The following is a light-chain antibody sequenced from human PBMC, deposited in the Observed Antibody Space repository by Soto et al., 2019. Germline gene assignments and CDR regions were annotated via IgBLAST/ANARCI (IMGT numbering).Light chain of an antibody. CDR1: QSVSSY. CDR3: QQRSNWST. Sequence: EIVFTQSPATLSLSPGERATLSCRASQSVSSYLAWYQQKPGQAPRLLIYDASNRATGIPARFSGSGSGTDFTLTIRSLEPEDFAVYYCQQRSNWSTFGQGTKVEIK. V-gene: IGKV3-11*01. CDR2: DAS. J-gene: IGKJ1*01.